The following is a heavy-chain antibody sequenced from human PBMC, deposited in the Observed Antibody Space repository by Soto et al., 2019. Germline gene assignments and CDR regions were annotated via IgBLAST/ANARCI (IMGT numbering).Heavy chain of an antibody. J-gene: IGHJ5*02. CDR2: ILPDDTDT. V-gene: IGHV5-51*01. CDR3: GYAFDP. D-gene: IGHD5-12*01. CDR1: GYSFTNYW. Sequence: PGESLTISCKASGYSFTNYWIGWVRQTPGKGLEWMGIILPDDTDTRYSPSFEGHATISADRSTNTAYLHLRSLEASDNLGPKTGYAFDPWGQGIMVTVSS.